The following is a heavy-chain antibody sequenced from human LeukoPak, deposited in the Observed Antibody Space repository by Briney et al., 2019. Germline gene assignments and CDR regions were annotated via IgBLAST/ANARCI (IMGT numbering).Heavy chain of an antibody. CDR2: IQYDGNNK. CDR3: ARGGAAPDPFDY. CDR1: GFTFSSYG. D-gene: IGHD1-14*01. J-gene: IGHJ4*02. V-gene: IGHV3-33*05. Sequence: GGSLRLSCTASGFTFSSYGMHWVRQAPGKGLEWVAIIQYDGNNKHYVDSVQGRFTISRDNSKNTLYLQMNSLRAEDTAVYYCARGGAAPDPFDYWGQGTLVTVSS.